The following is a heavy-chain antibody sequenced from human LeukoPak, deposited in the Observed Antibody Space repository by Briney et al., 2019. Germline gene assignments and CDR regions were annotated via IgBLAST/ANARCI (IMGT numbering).Heavy chain of an antibody. Sequence: SETLSLTCAVYGGSFSGYYWSWIRQPPGKGLEWIGEINHSGSTDYNPSLKSRVPISVDTSKNQFSLKLSSVTAADTAVYYCARGTRTFDPWGQGTLVTVSS. V-gene: IGHV4-34*01. D-gene: IGHD1-14*01. CDR2: INHSGST. CDR1: GGSFSGYY. CDR3: ARGTRTFDP. J-gene: IGHJ5*02.